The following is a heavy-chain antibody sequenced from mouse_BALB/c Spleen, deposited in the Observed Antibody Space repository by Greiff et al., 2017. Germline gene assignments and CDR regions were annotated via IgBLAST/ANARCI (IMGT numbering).Heavy chain of an antibody. Sequence: VQVVESGAELVRPGTSVKISCKASGYTFTNYWLGWVKQRPGHGLEWIGDIYPGGGYTNYNEKFKGKATLTADTSSSTAYMQLSSLTSEDSAVYFCARYISMGYLFAYWGQGTLVTVSA. CDR1: GYTFTNYW. CDR2: IYPGGGYT. V-gene: IGHV1-63*02. CDR3: ARYISMGYLFAY. J-gene: IGHJ3*01. D-gene: IGHD1-1*02.